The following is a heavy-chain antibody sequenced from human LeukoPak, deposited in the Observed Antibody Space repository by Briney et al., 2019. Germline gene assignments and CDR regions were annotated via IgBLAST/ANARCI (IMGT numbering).Heavy chain of an antibody. CDR1: GYTFTSYG. Sequence: GASVKVSCKASGYTFTSYGISWVRQAPGQGLEWMGWISAYNGNTNYAQKLQGRVTMTTDTSTSTAYMELRSLRSDDTAVYYCARDPDSSGYFHYFDYWGQGTLVTVSS. D-gene: IGHD3-22*01. CDR3: ARDPDSSGYFHYFDY. CDR2: ISAYNGNT. V-gene: IGHV1-18*01. J-gene: IGHJ4*02.